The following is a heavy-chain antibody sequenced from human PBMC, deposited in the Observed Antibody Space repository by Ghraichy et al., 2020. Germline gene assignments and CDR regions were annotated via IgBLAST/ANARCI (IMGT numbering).Heavy chain of an antibody. D-gene: IGHD5-18*01. Sequence: GSLRLSCAASGFTFSSYAMSWVRQAPGKGLEWVSAISGSGGSTYYADSVKGRFTISRDNSKNTLYLQMNSLRAEDTAVYYCAKGRQLRGKVGYGMDVWGQGTTVTVSS. CDR1: GFTFSSYA. CDR3: AKGRQLRGKVGYGMDV. J-gene: IGHJ6*02. CDR2: ISGSGGST. V-gene: IGHV3-23*01.